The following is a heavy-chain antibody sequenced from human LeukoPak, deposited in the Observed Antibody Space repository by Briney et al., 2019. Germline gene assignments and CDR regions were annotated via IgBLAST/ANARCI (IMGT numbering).Heavy chain of an antibody. Sequence: TGGSLRPSCAASGFTFSNYYMSWIRQAPGKGLEWVSYISTSSSYTNYADSVKGRFTISRDNAKNSLYLQMNSLRAEDTAVYYCARDRYTGAYWNYFDFWGQGTLVTVSS. CDR2: ISTSSSYT. D-gene: IGHD1-26*01. J-gene: IGHJ4*02. CDR3: ARDRYTGAYWNYFDF. CDR1: GFTFSNYY. V-gene: IGHV3-11*05.